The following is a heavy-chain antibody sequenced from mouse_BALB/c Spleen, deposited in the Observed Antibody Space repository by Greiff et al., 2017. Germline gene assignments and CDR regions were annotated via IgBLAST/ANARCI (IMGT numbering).Heavy chain of an antibody. Sequence: EVQLVESGGGLVKSGGPLKLSCAASGFIFSSYAMSWVRQTPEKRLEWVASISSGGSTYYPDSVKGRFTISRNNTRNILHLQMSSLRSEDTAMYYCARDGITTHYWGQGTTLTVSS. D-gene: IGHD2-4*01. V-gene: IGHV5-6-5*01. CDR2: ISSGGST. CDR1: GFIFSSYA. CDR3: ARDGITTHY. J-gene: IGHJ2*01.